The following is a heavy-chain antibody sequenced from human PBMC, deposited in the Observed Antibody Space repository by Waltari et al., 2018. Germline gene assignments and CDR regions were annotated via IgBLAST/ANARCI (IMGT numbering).Heavy chain of an antibody. CDR2: ISGDGRIT. CDR3: ARNYRDY. Sequence: EVQLVESGGGLVQPGGSLVLSGAASGFTVSNYWMHWVRQVPGKGLVWVSRISGDGRITHYADSVKGRFTISRDNAENTLYLQMNSLTVEDTAVYYCARNYRDYWGQGTLVTVSS. V-gene: IGHV3-74*01. J-gene: IGHJ4*02. D-gene: IGHD3-16*02. CDR1: GFTVSNYW.